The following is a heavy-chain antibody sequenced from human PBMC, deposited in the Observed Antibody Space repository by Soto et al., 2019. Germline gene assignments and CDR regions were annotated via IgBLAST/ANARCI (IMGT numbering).Heavy chain of an antibody. J-gene: IGHJ4*02. CDR1: GFTLRGFA. Sequence: GSLRLSCSLSGFTLRGFAMYWVRLSPGKGLEYVAGTRNSGDRTYEADSVKGRFFISRDNSKQMVYLQMTSLRPDDTAVYYCVREGVWRVWSKVLFVSWGPGPMVTVS. CDR2: TRNSGDRT. D-gene: IGHD3-3*01. CDR3: VREGVWRVWSKVLFVS. V-gene: IGHV3-64D*06.